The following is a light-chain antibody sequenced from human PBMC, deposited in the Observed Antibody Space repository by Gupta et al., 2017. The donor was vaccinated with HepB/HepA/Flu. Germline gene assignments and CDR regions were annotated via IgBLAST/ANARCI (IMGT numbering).Light chain of an antibody. CDR1: ALQKQY. Sequence: SYEPPPPPSVSVSPGQTARITCSGDALQKQYAYWYQQKPGQAPVLVIYKDSERPSGIPERFSGSSSGTTVTLTISGVQAEDEADYYCQSADSSGTYPWVFGGGTKLTVL. CDR3: QSADSSGTYPWV. V-gene: IGLV3-25*03. J-gene: IGLJ3*02. CDR2: KDS.